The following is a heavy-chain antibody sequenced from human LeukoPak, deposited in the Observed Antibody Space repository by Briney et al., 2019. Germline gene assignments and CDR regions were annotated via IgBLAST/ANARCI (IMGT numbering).Heavy chain of an antibody. CDR3: TSPPQRGPMRYFDY. CDR2: IRSKAYGGTT. D-gene: IGHD2-2*01. V-gene: IGHV3-49*03. Sequence: PGGSLRLSCTASGFTFGDYAMSWFRQAPGKGLEWVGFIRSKAYGGTTEYAASVKGRFTISRDDSKSIAYLQMNSLKTEDTAVYYCTSPPQRGPMRYFDYWGQGTLVTVSS. CDR1: GFTFGDYA. J-gene: IGHJ4*02.